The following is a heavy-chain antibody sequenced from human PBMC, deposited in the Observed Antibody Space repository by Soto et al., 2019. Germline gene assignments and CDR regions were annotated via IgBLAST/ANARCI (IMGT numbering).Heavy chain of an antibody. J-gene: IGHJ4*02. V-gene: IGHV4-34*01. CDR1: GGSFSGYY. D-gene: IGHD6-6*01. CDR3: ARGLVSSIAARQSYYFDY. CDR2: INHSGST. Sequence: NPSETLSLTCAVYGGSFSGYYWSWIRQPPGKGLGWIGEINHSGSTNYNPSLKSRVTISVDTSKNQFSLKLSTVTAADTAVYYCARGLVSSIAARQSYYFDYWGQGTRVTVSS.